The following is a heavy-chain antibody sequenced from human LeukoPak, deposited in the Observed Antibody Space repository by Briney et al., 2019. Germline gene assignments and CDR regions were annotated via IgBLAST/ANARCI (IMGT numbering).Heavy chain of an antibody. CDR2: IVSNAGST. J-gene: IGHJ4*02. V-gene: IGHV3-64D*06. Sequence: GGSLRPSCAASGFTFSNYAMSWVRQAPGKGLEYVSAIVSNAGSTYYADSVKGRFTISRDNSKNTLYLQMSSLRAEDTAVYYCVKPLGSSGYGYFFDYWGQGTLVTVSS. CDR1: GFTFSNYA. D-gene: IGHD5-12*01. CDR3: VKPLGSSGYGYFFDY.